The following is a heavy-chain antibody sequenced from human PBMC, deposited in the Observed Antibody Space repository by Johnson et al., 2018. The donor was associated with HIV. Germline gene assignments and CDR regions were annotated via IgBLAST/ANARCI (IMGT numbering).Heavy chain of an antibody. J-gene: IGHJ3*02. V-gene: IGHV3-23*04. CDR1: GFSVSSYY. CDR2: SGSGDNT. CDR3: ARPTLRSFDI. Sequence: VQLVESGGGLVQPGGSLRLSCAASGFSVSSYYMSWVRQAPGKGLEWVSAISGSGDNTYYADSVKGRFTISRATSKNTLYLQMNSLRAEATAVYYCARPTLRSFDIWGQGTMVTVSS.